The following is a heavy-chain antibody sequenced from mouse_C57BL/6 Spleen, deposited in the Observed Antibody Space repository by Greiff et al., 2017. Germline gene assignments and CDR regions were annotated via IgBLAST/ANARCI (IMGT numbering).Heavy chain of an antibody. Sequence: QVQLQQPGAELVKPGASVKMSCKASGYTFTSYWITWVKQRPGQGLAWIGDIYPGSGSTNYNEKFKSKATLTVDTSSSTAYMQQSSLTSEDSAVYYCARSGGLPYYAMDYWGQGTSVTVSS. V-gene: IGHV1-55*01. D-gene: IGHD2-4*01. CDR2: IYPGSGST. J-gene: IGHJ4*01. CDR3: ARSGGLPYYAMDY. CDR1: GYTFTSYW.